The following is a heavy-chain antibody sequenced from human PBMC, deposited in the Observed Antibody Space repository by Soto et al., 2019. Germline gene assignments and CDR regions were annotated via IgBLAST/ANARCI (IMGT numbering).Heavy chain of an antibody. V-gene: IGHV3-7*01. Sequence: GAPLSLSCPASGFTFRTYWITWVRPAPGKGVEWVANIKEDGSEKYYVDSVKGRFTISRDNAKNSLYLQMNSLRAEDTAVYYCASSPPYSSGWYGDYWGQGTLVTVSS. CDR3: ASSPPYSSGWYGDY. D-gene: IGHD6-19*01. CDR1: GFTFRTYW. CDR2: IKEDGSEK. J-gene: IGHJ4*02.